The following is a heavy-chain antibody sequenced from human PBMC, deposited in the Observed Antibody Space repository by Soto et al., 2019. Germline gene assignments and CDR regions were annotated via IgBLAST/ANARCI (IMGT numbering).Heavy chain of an antibody. CDR1: GGSISSYY. Sequence: QVQLQESGPGLVKPSETLSLTCTVSGGSISSYYWSWIRQPPGKGLEWIGYIYYSGSTNYNPSLKSRVTISVDTSKNQSPLKLSSVTAADTAVYYCARRYGGNFDYWGQGTLVTVSS. J-gene: IGHJ4*02. CDR3: ARRYGGNFDY. D-gene: IGHD3-16*01. CDR2: IYYSGST. V-gene: IGHV4-59*01.